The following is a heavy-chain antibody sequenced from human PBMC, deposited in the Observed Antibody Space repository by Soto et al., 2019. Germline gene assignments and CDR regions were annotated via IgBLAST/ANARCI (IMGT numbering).Heavy chain of an antibody. J-gene: IGHJ4*02. D-gene: IGHD3-16*01. Sequence: EVQLLESGGGLVQPGGSLRLSCSASGFTFSSHDMIWVRQAPGKGLEWVSGVSGGGITSYADSEKGRFTISRDKSRNTLYLQMNSLRVEDTAVYYCVKGFWGDYWGQGTLVTVSS. CDR2: VSGGGIT. CDR1: GFTFSSHD. V-gene: IGHV3-23*01. CDR3: VKGFWGDY.